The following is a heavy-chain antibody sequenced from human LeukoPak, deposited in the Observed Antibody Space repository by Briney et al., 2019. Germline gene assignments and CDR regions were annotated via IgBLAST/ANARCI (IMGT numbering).Heavy chain of an antibody. Sequence: SETLSLTCTVSGGSISSYYWSWIRQPPGKGLEWIGYIYYSGSTNYNPSLKSRVTISVDTSKNQFSLKLSSVTAADTAVYYCAREVDYYDSSGYYQQGSLDYWGQGTLVTVSS. J-gene: IGHJ4*02. V-gene: IGHV4-59*01. CDR1: GGSISSYY. D-gene: IGHD3-22*01. CDR3: AREVDYYDSSGYYQQGSLDY. CDR2: IYYSGST.